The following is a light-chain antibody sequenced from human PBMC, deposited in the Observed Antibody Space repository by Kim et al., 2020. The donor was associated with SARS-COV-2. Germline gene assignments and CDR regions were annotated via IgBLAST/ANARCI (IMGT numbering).Light chain of an antibody. CDR2: GRN. Sequence: SSELTQDPAVSVALGQTVRITCQGDSLRSCYAGWYQQKPGQAPLLVIYGRNNRPSGIPDRFSGSSSGNTASLTITGAQAEDEADYYCNSRDSSGDHLVFGGGTQLTVL. CDR3: NSRDSSGDHLV. J-gene: IGLJ3*02. CDR1: SLRSCY. V-gene: IGLV3-19*01.